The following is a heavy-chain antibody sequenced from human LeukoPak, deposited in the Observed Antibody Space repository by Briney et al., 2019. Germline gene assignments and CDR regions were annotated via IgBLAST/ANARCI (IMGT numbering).Heavy chain of an antibody. D-gene: IGHD2-21*02. CDR1: GFSLSTNGVG. J-gene: IGHJ5*02. Sequence: SGPTLVKPTQPLTLTCTFSGFSLSTNGVGVAWIRQPPGQALEWLALVYWDDDKRYSPSLKTRLTIAKDTSKNQVVLTMTNVDPVDTATYYCARTPEYCGADCLAWFDPWGQGTQVTVSS. V-gene: IGHV2-5*02. CDR3: ARTPEYCGADCLAWFDP. CDR2: VYWDDDK.